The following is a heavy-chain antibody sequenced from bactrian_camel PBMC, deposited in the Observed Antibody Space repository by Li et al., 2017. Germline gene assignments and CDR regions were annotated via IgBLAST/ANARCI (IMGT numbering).Heavy chain of an antibody. Sequence: VQLVESGGDSVQVGGSLRLSCAASGYIFNSHCMAWFRQLPGKEREGVAAVGRDGGTSYAGSVKGRFTVSRDRAKKSLYLQMNSLKPEDTASYYCAAHAGCMCPGLANKYNYWGQGTQVTVS. CDR2: VGRDGGT. D-gene: IGHD3*01. CDR3: AAHAGCMCPGLANKYNY. CDR1: GYIFNSHC. J-gene: IGHJ4*01. V-gene: IGHV3S67*01.